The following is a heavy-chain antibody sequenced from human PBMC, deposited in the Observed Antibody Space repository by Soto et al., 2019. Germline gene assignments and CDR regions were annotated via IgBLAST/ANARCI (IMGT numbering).Heavy chain of an antibody. V-gene: IGHV4-59*01. D-gene: IGHD3-3*02. J-gene: IGHJ4*02. CDR1: GDSISSYY. Sequence: QVQLQESGPGLVKPSETLSLTCAVSGDSISSYYCMWIRQPPGKGLESIGYLYYGRRANYNPSLKSRITLSGDTSTNQCSLTLSSMTAADTAGYYCAIRSMAVGPEYWGQGSLVTVSS. CDR2: LYYGRRA. CDR3: AIRSMAVGPEY.